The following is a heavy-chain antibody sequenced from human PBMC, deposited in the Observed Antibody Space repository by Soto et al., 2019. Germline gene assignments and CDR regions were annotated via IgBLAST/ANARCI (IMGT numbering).Heavy chain of an antibody. CDR1: GDSISSGGYS. V-gene: IGHV4-30-2*01. CDR2: ISHSGST. Sequence: SETLSLTCAVSGDSISSGGYSWSWIRQPPGKGLECIGYISHSGSTYYNPSLKSRVTISVDRSKNQFSLKLSSVTAADTAVYYCARAGAATLSDYWGQGTLVTVSS. J-gene: IGHJ4*02. D-gene: IGHD2-15*01. CDR3: ARAGAATLSDY.